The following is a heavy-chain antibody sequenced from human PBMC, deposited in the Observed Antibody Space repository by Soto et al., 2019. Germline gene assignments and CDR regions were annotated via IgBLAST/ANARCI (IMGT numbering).Heavy chain of an antibody. D-gene: IGHD6-13*01. CDR3: ARMSSTWYGDY. CDR1: GYSFTNYW. V-gene: IGHV5-51*01. J-gene: IGHJ4*02. CDR2: VQPGESET. Sequence: GESLKISCKTSGYSFTNYWIGWVRQMPGKGLEWMGLVQPGESETRYSPSFQGQVSISADKSISTAYLQWNSLKASDTAMYYCARMSSTWYGDYWGQGTLVTVSS.